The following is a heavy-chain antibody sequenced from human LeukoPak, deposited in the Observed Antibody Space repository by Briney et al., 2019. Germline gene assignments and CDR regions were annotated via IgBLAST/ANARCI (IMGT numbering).Heavy chain of an antibody. CDR3: AKGLMRDRWFGES. CDR1: GFTFSYYG. Sequence: GGSLRLSCAASGFTFSYYGMHWVRQAPGKGLEWVAFIRYDGNGKFYAETVKGRFTISRDTSRNTLYLQMNRLRPEDTAVYYCAKGLMRDRWFGESWGQGTLVTVSS. CDR2: IRYDGNGK. J-gene: IGHJ5*02. V-gene: IGHV3-30*02. D-gene: IGHD3-10*01.